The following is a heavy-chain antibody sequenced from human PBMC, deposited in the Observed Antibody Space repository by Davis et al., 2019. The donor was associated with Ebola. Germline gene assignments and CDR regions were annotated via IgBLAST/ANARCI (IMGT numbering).Heavy chain of an antibody. V-gene: IGHV1-2*04. CDR2: INPNSGGT. J-gene: IGHJ4*02. CDR1: GYTFTSYG. D-gene: IGHD3-10*01. CDR3: ARGRPLLWFGELSYNY. Sequence: ASVKVSCKASGYTFTSYGISWVRQAPGQGLEWMGWINPNSGGTNYAQKFQGWVTMTRDTSISTAYMELSRLRSDDTAVYYCARGRPLLWFGELSYNYWGQGTLVTVSS.